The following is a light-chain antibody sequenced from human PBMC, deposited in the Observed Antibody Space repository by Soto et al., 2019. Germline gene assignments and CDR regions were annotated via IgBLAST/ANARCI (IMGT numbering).Light chain of an antibody. Sequence: DIHMTQSPSSLSASVGDTVTITCRASQNIDMYLNWYQQKPGKAPRVLISGASNLQSGVPSGFSGSGSGTDFTLTISSLQSEDFASYFCQHTFNSPPWTFGQGTKVDIK. CDR2: GAS. V-gene: IGKV1-39*01. CDR1: QNIDMY. CDR3: QHTFNSPPWT. J-gene: IGKJ1*01.